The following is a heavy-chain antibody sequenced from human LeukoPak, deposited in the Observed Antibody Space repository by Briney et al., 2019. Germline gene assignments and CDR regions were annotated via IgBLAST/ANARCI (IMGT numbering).Heavy chain of an antibody. D-gene: IGHD2-21*01. CDR2: IIPIFGTA. CDR1: GGTFSSYA. CDR3: ARVVGFFRSDMDV. J-gene: IGHJ6*03. V-gene: IGHV1-69*13. Sequence: SVKVSCKASGGTFSSYAISWVRQAPGQGLEWMGGIIPIFGTANYAQKFQGRVTITADESTSTAYMELSSLRSEETAVYYCARVVGFFRSDMDVWGKGTTVTVSS.